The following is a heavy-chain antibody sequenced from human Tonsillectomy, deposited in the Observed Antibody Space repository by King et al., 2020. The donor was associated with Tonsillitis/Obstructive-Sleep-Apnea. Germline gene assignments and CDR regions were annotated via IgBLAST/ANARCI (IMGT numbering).Heavy chain of an antibody. CDR1: GFTFSSYA. Sequence: VQLVESGGGLVQPGGSLRLSCAASGFTFSSYAMSWVRQAPGKGLEWVSAISGSGGRTYYADSVKGLFTISRDNSKNTLYLQMNSLRAEYTAVYYCAKDDGCGWELPYCGQGTLVTVSS. V-gene: IGHV3-23*04. J-gene: IGHJ4*02. D-gene: IGHD1-26*01. CDR3: AKDDGCGWELPY. CDR2: ISGSGGRT.